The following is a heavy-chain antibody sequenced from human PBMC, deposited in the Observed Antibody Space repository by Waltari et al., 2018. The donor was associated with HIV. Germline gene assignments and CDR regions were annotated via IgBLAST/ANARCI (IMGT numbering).Heavy chain of an antibody. CDR3: AKDAYGGHPKNWFDP. J-gene: IGHJ5*02. Sequence: QVQLVESGGGVVQPGESLRLSCAASGFTFSTYAMHWVRQAPGKGLEWVAVISSDGSNQYYAGSVKGRFTISRDNSKNTLYLQMNSLRTEDTALYYCAKDAYGGHPKNWFDPWGQGTLVTVSS. CDR1: GFTFSTYA. V-gene: IGHV3-30*18. D-gene: IGHD2-15*01. CDR2: ISSDGSNQ.